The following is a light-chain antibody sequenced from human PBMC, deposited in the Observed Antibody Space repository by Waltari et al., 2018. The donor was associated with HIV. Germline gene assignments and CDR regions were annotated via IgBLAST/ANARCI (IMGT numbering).Light chain of an antibody. V-gene: IGLV1-47*01. CDR2: RNK. J-gene: IGLJ1*01. Sequence: QSVLTQPPSASGTPGQRVTTSCSERSSTLGGNTEYWDQQPPGTAPKLLIYRNKQRPSGVPDRFSGSKSGTSASLAISGLRSEDEADYYCAAWDDSLSGYVFGTGTKVTVL. CDR1: SSTLGGNT. CDR3: AAWDDSLSGYV.